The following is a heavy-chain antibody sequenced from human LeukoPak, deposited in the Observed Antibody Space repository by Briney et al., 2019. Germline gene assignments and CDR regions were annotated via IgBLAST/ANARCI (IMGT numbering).Heavy chain of an antibody. D-gene: IGHD5-12*01. J-gene: IGHJ6*02. V-gene: IGHV3-7*03. CDR1: GFTFSSYW. Sequence: QPGGSLRLSCAASGFTFSSYWMNWARQAPGKGLEWVASINHNGNVTYYVDSVKGRFTISRDNAKNSLYLQMSNLRAEDTAVYSCARGGGLDVWGQGATVTVSS. CDR3: ARGGGLDV. CDR2: INHNGNVT.